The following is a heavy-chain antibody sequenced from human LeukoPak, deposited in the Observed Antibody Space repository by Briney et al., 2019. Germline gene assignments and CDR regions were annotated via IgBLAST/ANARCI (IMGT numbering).Heavy chain of an antibody. D-gene: IGHD4-23*01. CDR3: ARGGGNSGDAFDI. V-gene: IGHV3-48*04. CDR1: GFTFSNAW. J-gene: IGHJ3*02. Sequence: GGSLRLSCTASGFTFSNAWMNWVRQAPGKGLEWVSYISSSGSTIYYADSVKGRFTISRDNAKNSLYLQMNSLRAEDTAVYYCARGGGNSGDAFDIWGQGTMVTVSS. CDR2: ISSSGSTI.